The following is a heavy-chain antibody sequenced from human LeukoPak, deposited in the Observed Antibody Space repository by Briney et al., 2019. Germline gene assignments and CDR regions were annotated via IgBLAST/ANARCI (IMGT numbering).Heavy chain of an antibody. Sequence: PGGSLRLSCEASGFTFTNAWMNWVRQAPGKGPEWVAVISYDGSNKYYADSVKGRFTISRDNSKNTLYLQMNSLRAEDTAVYYCAREQFGAFDIWGQGTMVTVSS. J-gene: IGHJ3*02. CDR3: AREQFGAFDI. CDR1: GFTFTNAW. D-gene: IGHD3-16*01. V-gene: IGHV3-30*03. CDR2: ISYDGSNK.